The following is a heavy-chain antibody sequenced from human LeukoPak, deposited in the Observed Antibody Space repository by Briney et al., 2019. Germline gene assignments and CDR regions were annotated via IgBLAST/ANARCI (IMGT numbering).Heavy chain of an antibody. J-gene: IGHJ5*02. D-gene: IGHD3-16*01. V-gene: IGHV1-2*02. Sequence: GASVKVSCKTSGYSFTDYYMHWVRQAPGQGLEWMGWINPNSGGTSSAQKFQGRVTMTRDTSITTVYMEVSWLTSDDTAIYYCARADRFHGGPYLIDPWGQGTLVTVSS. CDR3: ARADRFHGGPYLIDP. CDR2: INPNSGGT. CDR1: GYSFTDYY.